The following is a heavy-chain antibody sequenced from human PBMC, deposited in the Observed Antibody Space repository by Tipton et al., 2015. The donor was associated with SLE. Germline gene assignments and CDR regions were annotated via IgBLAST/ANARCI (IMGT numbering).Heavy chain of an antibody. CDR1: GGSFSGYY. CDR2: INHSGST. Sequence: TLSLTCAVYGGSFSGYYWSWIRQPPGKGLEWIGEINHSGSTNYNPSLKSRVTISVDTSKNQFSLKLSSVTAADTAVYYCARRQTDWGQGTLVTVSS. J-gene: IGHJ4*02. CDR3: ARRQTD. V-gene: IGHV4-34*01.